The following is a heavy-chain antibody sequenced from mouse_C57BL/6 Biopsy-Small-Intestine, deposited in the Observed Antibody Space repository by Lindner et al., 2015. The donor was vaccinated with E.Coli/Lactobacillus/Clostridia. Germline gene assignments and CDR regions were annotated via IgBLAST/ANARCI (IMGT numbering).Heavy chain of an antibody. CDR1: GFTFTNYY. CDR2: IRNKPNGYTK. J-gene: IGHJ3*01. V-gene: IGHV7-3*04. D-gene: IGHD2-3*01. Sequence: VQLQESGGGLVQPGGSLSLSCAASGFTFTNYYMSWVRQPPGKALEWLALIRNKPNGYTKEYSASVKGRFTISRDNSQSILYLQMNALRAEDSATYYCARALYDEGFAYWGQGTLVTVSA. CDR3: ARALYDEGFAY.